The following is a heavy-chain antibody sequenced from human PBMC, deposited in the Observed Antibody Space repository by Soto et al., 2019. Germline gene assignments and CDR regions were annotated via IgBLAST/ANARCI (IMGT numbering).Heavy chain of an antibody. CDR1: GGTFSSYA. CDR3: ARARIAAAGGYYYGMDV. J-gene: IGHJ6*02. CDR2: IIPIFGTA. D-gene: IGHD6-13*01. Sequence: QVQLVQSGAEVKKPGSSVKVSCKASGGTFSSYAISWVRQAPGQGLEWMGGIIPIFGTANYAQKFQGRVTITADEATSTAYMELSSLRSEDTAVYYCARARIAAAGGYYYGMDVWGQGTTVTVSS. V-gene: IGHV1-69*01.